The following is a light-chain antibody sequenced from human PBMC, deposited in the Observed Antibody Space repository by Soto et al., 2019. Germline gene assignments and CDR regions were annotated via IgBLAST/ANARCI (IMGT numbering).Light chain of an antibody. Sequence: DIQMTQSPSFLSASVGDRVTISCRASQAINTYLNWYQQKPGKAPKLLIYGTSDLQNGVPSRFSGGGSGTDFTLTISSLQPEDFATYYCQQSYSTLLITFGQGPRLEV. CDR2: GTS. V-gene: IGKV1-39*01. J-gene: IGKJ5*01. CDR3: QQSYSTLLIT. CDR1: QAINTY.